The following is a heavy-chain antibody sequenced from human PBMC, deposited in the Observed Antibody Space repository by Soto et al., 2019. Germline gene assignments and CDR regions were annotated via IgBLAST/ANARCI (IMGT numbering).Heavy chain of an antibody. Sequence: QVQLVESGGGVVQPGRSLRLSCAASGFTFSSYAMHWVRQAPGKGLEWVAVISYDGSNKYYADSVKGRFTISRDNSKNTLYLQMHSLRAEDTAVYYCARDHGATIRDTSVHGYWGQGTLVTVS. CDR1: GFTFSSYA. D-gene: IGHD5-12*01. CDR2: ISYDGSNK. J-gene: IGHJ4*02. CDR3: ARDHGATIRDTSVHGY. V-gene: IGHV3-30-3*01.